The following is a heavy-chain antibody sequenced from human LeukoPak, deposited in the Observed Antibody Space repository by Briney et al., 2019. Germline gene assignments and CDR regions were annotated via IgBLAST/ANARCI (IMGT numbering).Heavy chain of an antibody. Sequence: GGSLRLSCVASGFTFSNYWMNWVRQAPGKGLEWVGNIKHDGSEKYYVDSVKGRFTISRDNAKNSLYLHMNNLRAEDTAVYYCARDRFKEYGDTELGYWGQGILITVSS. CDR3: ARDRFKEYGDTELGY. D-gene: IGHD2-21*02. CDR1: GFTFSNYW. CDR2: IKHDGSEK. J-gene: IGHJ4*02. V-gene: IGHV3-7*01.